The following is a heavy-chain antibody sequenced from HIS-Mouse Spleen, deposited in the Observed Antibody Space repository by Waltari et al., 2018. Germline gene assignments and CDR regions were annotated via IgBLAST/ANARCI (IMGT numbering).Heavy chain of an antibody. V-gene: IGHV3-30*04. CDR3: ARGGIAARPKAFDI. J-gene: IGHJ3*02. D-gene: IGHD6-6*01. CDR2: ISYDGSNK. Sequence: QVQLVESGGGVVQPGRSLRLSCSAPGFTFSSYAMHWVRQAPGKGLEWVAVISYDGSNKYYADSVKGRFTISRDNSKNTLYLQMNSLRAEDTAVYYCARGGIAARPKAFDIWGQGTMVTVSS. CDR1: GFTFSSYA.